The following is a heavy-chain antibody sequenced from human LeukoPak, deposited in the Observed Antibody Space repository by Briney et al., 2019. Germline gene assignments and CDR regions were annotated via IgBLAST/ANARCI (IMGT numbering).Heavy chain of an antibody. CDR1: GFSFSTYW. CDR3: ARDSYTSAIDC. Sequence: GRSLRLSCAASGFSFSTYWMSWVRQAPGKGLEWVATIKQDGSEIYYVDSVKGRFTISRDNAKNSLYLQMSGLRAEDTAVFYCARDSYTSAIDCWGQGTLVTVSS. CDR2: IKQDGSEI. J-gene: IGHJ4*02. D-gene: IGHD6-19*01. V-gene: IGHV3-7*01.